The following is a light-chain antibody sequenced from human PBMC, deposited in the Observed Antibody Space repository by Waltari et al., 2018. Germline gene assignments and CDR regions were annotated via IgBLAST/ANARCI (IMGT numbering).Light chain of an antibody. J-gene: IGLJ3*02. V-gene: IGLV2-18*02. CDR1: SSDVGSYTR. CDR2: EVT. CDR3: NSFTSGNTWV. Sequence: QSALTQPPSVSGSPGQSVTIPCTGASSDVGSYTRVSWYQQPPCTVPKLLIYEVTNRPSGVPDRFSGSKSGNTASLTISGLQAEDEGDYYCNSFTSGNTWVFGGGTKLTVL.